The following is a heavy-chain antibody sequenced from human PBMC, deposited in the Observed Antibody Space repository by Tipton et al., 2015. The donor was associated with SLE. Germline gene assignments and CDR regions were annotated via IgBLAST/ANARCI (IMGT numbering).Heavy chain of an antibody. J-gene: IGHJ4*02. V-gene: IGHV1-2*06. CDR1: GYTFTGYY. CDR3: ARGGYSGYEAGGFDF. D-gene: IGHD5-12*01. CDR2: INPNTGGT. Sequence: QSGAEVKKPGASVKVSCKASGYTFTGYYLHWVRQAPGQGLEWMGRINPNTGGTNYAQKFQGRVTMTRDTSIGTAFMELSRLISDDTAVYYCARGGYSGYEAGGFDFWGQGTLVTVSS.